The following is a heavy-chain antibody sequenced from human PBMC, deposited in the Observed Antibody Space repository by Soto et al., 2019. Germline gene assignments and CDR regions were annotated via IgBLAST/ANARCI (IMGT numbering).Heavy chain of an antibody. CDR2: ISYDGSNK. J-gene: IGHJ3*02. Sequence: PGGSLRLSCAASGFTFSSYAMHWVRQAPGKGLEWVAVISYDGSNKYYADSVKGRFTISRDNAKNSLYLQMNSLRAEDTALYYCARVTPITMLVGAFDIWGQGTMVTVSS. D-gene: IGHD3-22*01. CDR1: GFTFSSYA. V-gene: IGHV3-30-3*01. CDR3: ARVTPITMLVGAFDI.